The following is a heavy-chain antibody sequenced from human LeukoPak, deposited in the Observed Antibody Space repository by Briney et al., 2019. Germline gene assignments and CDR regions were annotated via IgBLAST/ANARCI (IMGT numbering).Heavy chain of an antibody. V-gene: IGHV1-18*01. Sequence: ASVKVSCKASGYTFTSYGISWVRQAPGQGLEWMGWISGYNGNTNSAQKLQGRVSMTTDTSTSTAYMELRSLRSDGTAVYYCARDRSPDFWSGDYRDAFDIWGQGTMVTVSS. D-gene: IGHD3-3*01. CDR2: ISGYNGNT. J-gene: IGHJ3*02. CDR3: ARDRSPDFWSGDYRDAFDI. CDR1: GYTFTSYG.